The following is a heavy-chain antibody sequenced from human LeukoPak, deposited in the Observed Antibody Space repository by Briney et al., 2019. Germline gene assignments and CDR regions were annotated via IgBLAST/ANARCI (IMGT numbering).Heavy chain of an antibody. CDR3: GRQASR. CDR1: GFTFSSYS. D-gene: IGHD6-25*01. Sequence: GGSLRLSCAASGFTFSSYSMHWVRQAPGKGLEWVAVISYDGSNKYYADSVKGRFTISRDNSKNTLYLQMNSLRAEDTAVYYCGRQASRWGQGTLVTVSS. V-gene: IGHV3-30-3*01. CDR2: ISYDGSNK. J-gene: IGHJ4*02.